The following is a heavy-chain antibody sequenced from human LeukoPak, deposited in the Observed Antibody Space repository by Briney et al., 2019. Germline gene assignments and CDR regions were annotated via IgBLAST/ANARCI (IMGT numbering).Heavy chain of an antibody. CDR1: GYTFTGYY. CDR3: ARASGSHWWFDS. Sequence: ASVKVSCKASGYTFTGYYLHWVRQAPGQGLEWMGCANPNSGDTNYAQKFQGSVTMTRDTSISTVYMELSRLRSDDTAVYYCARASGSHWWFDSWGQGTLVTVSS. V-gene: IGHV1-2*02. CDR2: ANPNSGDT. D-gene: IGHD1-26*01. J-gene: IGHJ5*01.